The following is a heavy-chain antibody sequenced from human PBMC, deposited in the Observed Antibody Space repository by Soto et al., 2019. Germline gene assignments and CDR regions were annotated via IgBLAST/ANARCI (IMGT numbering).Heavy chain of an antibody. Sequence: PSDPLSLTYTVSGGLISRSDYYWSWMHPPPGKGLEWIGYIYYSGSTYYNPSLKSRVTISVDTSKNQFSLKLSSVTAADTAVYYCARGPYYGSGSPHYGMDVWGQGTTVS. CDR3: ARGPYYGSGSPHYGMDV. CDR2: IYYSGST. CDR1: GGLISRSDYY. D-gene: IGHD3-10*01. J-gene: IGHJ6*02. V-gene: IGHV4-30-4*02.